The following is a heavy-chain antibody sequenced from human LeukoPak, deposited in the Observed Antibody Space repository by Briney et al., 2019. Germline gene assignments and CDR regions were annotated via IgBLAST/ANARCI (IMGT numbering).Heavy chain of an antibody. V-gene: IGHV4-39*01. D-gene: IGHD4-17*01. CDR1: GGSVSSGSYY. CDR3: ARHPYGDYPIDY. J-gene: IGHJ4*02. Sequence: PSETLSLTCTVPGGSVSSGSYYWSWIRQPPGKGLEWIGSIYYSGSTYYNPSLKSRVTISVDTSKNQSSLKLSSVTAADTAVYYCARHPYGDYPIDYWGQGTLVTVSS. CDR2: IYYSGST.